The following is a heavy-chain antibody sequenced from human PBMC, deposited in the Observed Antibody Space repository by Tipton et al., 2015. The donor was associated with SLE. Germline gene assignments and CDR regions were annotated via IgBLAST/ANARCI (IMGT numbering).Heavy chain of an antibody. J-gene: IGHJ2*01. CDR3: ARDRGHEGSGWYFDL. D-gene: IGHD3-10*01. CDR1: GFTFSYYN. CDR2: ISSTGIYI. V-gene: IGHV3-21*03. Sequence: SLRLSCTASGFTFSYYNMNWVRQAPGEGLEWVSSISSTGIYIYNADSLKGRFTISRDNAKNSLCLQMNSLRAEDTAVYYCARDRGHEGSGWYFDLWGRGTLVTVST.